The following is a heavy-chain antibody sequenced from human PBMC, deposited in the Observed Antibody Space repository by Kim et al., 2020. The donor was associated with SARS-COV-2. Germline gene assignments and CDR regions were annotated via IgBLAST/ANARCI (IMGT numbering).Heavy chain of an antibody. CDR2: IYYSGCT. V-gene: IGHV4-59*13. CDR1: GGSISSYY. D-gene: IGHD4-17*01. Sequence: SETLSLTCTVSGGSISSYYLSWIRQPPGKGLEWIWYIYYSGCTYYNPSLKSRVTISVDTSKNQFSLKLSSVTAADTAVYYCARGGDTVGSDYWGQGTLVTVSS. CDR3: ARGGDTVGSDY. J-gene: IGHJ4*02.